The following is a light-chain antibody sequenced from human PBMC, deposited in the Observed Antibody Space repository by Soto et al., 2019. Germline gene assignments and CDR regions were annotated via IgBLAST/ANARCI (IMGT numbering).Light chain of an antibody. CDR1: QNINSW. Sequence: DIQMTQSPSTLSASVGDTVIITCRAIQNINSWLAWYQQKAGTAPKLLIYEASKLENGVSSRFSGSGSGTEFTLTIRSLQPDDFATYYCQQYNSYSLYTFGQGTKLEIK. V-gene: IGKV1-5*03. CDR3: QQYNSYSLYT. CDR2: EAS. J-gene: IGKJ2*01.